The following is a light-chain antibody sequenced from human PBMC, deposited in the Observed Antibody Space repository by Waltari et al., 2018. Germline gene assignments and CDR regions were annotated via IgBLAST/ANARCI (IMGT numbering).Light chain of an antibody. V-gene: IGLV3-19*01. CDR2: GKT. Sequence: SSELTQDPAVSVALGQTVRLTCQGDSLSTYSVSWFHQKPGQAPALVIYGKTNRPSWIPDRFSASSSGSTASLTIIGAQAEDDADYYCHSRDSSGDVVIGGGTKLTVV. J-gene: IGLJ2*01. CDR3: HSRDSSGDVV. CDR1: SLSTYS.